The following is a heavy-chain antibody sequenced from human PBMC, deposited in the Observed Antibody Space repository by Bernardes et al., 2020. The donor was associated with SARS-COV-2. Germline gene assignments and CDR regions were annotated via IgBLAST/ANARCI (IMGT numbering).Heavy chain of an antibody. CDR1: GYTFTSYD. V-gene: IGHV1-8*01. Sequence: KVSCKTSGYTFTSYDINWVRQAPGKGLEWMGWMNPNSGNTGYALKFQARVTMTRDTSISTAYMELSSLTSEDTAMYYCARGAGTNGYYHFDFWGPGTPVTVSS. D-gene: IGHD3-22*01. CDR3: ARGAGTNGYYHFDF. CDR2: MNPNSGNT. J-gene: IGHJ4*02.